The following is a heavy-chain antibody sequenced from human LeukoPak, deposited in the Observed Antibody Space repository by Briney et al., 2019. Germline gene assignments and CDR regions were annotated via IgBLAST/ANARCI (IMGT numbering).Heavy chain of an antibody. CDR2: ISGSGGST. D-gene: IGHD3-3*01. CDR1: GFTFSSYA. Sequence: GGSLRLSCAASGFTFSSYAMSWVRQAPGKGLEWVSAISGSGGSTYYADSVKGRFTISKDNSKNTLYLQMNSLRAEDTAVYYCATSSLLEWLLYAFDIWGQGTMVTVSS. J-gene: IGHJ3*02. CDR3: ATSSLLEWLLYAFDI. V-gene: IGHV3-23*01.